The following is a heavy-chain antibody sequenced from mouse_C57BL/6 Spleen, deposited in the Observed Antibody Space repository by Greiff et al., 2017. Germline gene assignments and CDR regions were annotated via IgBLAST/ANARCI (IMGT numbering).Heavy chain of an antibody. V-gene: IGHV1-66*01. D-gene: IGHD1-1*01. J-gene: IGHJ4*01. Sequence: QVHVKQSGPELVKPGASVKISCKASGYSFTSYYIHWVKQRPGQGLEWIGWIYPGSGNTKYNEKFKGKATLTADTSSSTAYMQLSSLTSEDSAVYYCARCHYYGSSYRAMDYWGQGTSVTVSS. CDR2: IYPGSGNT. CDR1: GYSFTSYY. CDR3: ARCHYYGSSYRAMDY.